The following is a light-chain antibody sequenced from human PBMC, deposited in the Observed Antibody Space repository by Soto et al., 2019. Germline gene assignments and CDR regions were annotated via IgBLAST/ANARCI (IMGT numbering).Light chain of an antibody. Sequence: IPRCCSTGSAWVVEGVTITGRASQSITNRLAWYQQKPGKAPKVLIYDGSNLEYGVPSRFSGSGFGTEFILTISRLPPDEFATYWCQHYGGMWAFSQGTKVDIK. V-gene: IGKV1-5*01. CDR1: QSITNR. J-gene: IGKJ1*01. CDR3: QHYGGMWA. CDR2: DGS.